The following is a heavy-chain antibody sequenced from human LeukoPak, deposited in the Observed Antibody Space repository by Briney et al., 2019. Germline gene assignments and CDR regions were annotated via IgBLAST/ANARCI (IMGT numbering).Heavy chain of an antibody. Sequence: ASVKVSCKASGGTFSSYAISWVRQAPGQGLEWMGGIIPIFGTANYAQKFQGRVTITADESTSTAYMELSSLRSDDTAVYYCARDYYYDSSGYQGDYYYYGMDVWGQGTTVTVSS. CDR2: IIPIFGTA. J-gene: IGHJ6*02. CDR1: GGTFSSYA. D-gene: IGHD3-22*01. CDR3: ARDYYYDSSGYQGDYYYYGMDV. V-gene: IGHV1-69*13.